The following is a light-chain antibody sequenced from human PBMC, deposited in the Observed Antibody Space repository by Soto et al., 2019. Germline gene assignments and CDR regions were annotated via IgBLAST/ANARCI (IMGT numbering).Light chain of an antibody. CDR1: QSVTSSY. Sequence: XSLSPGERATLSCRASQSVTSSYLAWYQQKPGQAPRLLIYGASSRATGIPDRFSGSGSGPEFTLPLSRLEPEDFAVYYCPQYASSPLTFGPGTKVDIK. V-gene: IGKV3-20*01. CDR2: GAS. J-gene: IGKJ3*01. CDR3: PQYASSPLT.